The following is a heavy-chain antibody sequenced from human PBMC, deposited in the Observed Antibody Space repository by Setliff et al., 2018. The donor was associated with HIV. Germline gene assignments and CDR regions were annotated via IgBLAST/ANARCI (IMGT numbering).Heavy chain of an antibody. D-gene: IGHD3-3*01. J-gene: IGHJ6*03. CDR3: ARGLTIFGVATPGFYYYMDV. Sequence: SETLSLTCTVSGGSISSGSYYWSWIRQPAGKGLEWIGRIYTSGSTNYNPSLKSRVTISIATSKNHFSLKLTSVTAADTAVYYCARGLTIFGVATPGFYYYMDVWGKGTTVTVSS. V-gene: IGHV4-61*02. CDR1: GGSISSGSYY. CDR2: IYTSGST.